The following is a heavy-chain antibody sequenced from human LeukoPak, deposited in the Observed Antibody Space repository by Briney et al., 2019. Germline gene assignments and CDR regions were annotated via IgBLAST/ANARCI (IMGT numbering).Heavy chain of an antibody. D-gene: IGHD3-10*01. Sequence: ASLKVSCKASGYTFTSYYMYWVRQTPGQGLEWMGIINPSGGSTSYAQKFQDKITMTRDTSTSTVYMELSSLRSEDTAVYYCARAGGSEYFQHWGQGTLVTVSS. CDR3: ARAGGSEYFQH. V-gene: IGHV1-46*01. CDR2: INPSGGST. J-gene: IGHJ1*01. CDR1: GYTFTSYY.